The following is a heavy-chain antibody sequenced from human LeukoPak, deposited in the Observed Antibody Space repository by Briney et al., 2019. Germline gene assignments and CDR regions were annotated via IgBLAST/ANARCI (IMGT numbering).Heavy chain of an antibody. CDR1: GGSFSGYY. J-gene: IGHJ4*02. CDR2: INHSGST. CDR3: ARLRSWNYADY. D-gene: IGHD1-7*01. V-gene: IGHV4-34*01. Sequence: SETLSLTCAVNGGSFSGYYWSWIRQPPGKSLEWIGQINHSGSTNNNPSLKSRVTISVDTSKNQFSLKLSSVTAADTAVYYCARLRSWNYADYWGQGTLVTVSS.